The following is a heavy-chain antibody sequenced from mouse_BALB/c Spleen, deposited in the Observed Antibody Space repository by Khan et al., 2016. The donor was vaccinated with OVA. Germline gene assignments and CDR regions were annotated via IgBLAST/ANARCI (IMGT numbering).Heavy chain of an antibody. CDR3: ARRNYFGYTFAY. CDR1: GYTFTDYY. Sequence: QLQQSGAELARPGASVKLSCKASGYTFTDYYINWVKQRTGQGLEWIGEISPGSGDTYYKEKFKGKATLTADKSSSTVYMQLSSLTAEASAVYFCARRNYFGYTFAYWGQGTLVTVSA. CDR2: ISPGSGDT. D-gene: IGHD1-2*01. J-gene: IGHJ3*01. V-gene: IGHV1-77*01.